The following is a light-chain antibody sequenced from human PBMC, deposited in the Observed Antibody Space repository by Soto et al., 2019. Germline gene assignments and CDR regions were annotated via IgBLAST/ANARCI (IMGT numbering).Light chain of an antibody. CDR3: QQYKNWIT. Sequence: EIVLTQPPGTLSLSPGERATLSCRASQSVSSSLAWYQQNPGQAPRLLIYAASARATGIPDRFSGSGSGTEFTLTISSLQSEDFAVYYCQQYKNWITFGQGTRLEIK. V-gene: IGKV3-15*01. CDR1: QSVSSS. J-gene: IGKJ5*01. CDR2: AAS.